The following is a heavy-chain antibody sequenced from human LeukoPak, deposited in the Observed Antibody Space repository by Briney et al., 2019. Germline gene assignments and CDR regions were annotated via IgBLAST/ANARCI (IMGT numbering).Heavy chain of an antibody. CDR1: GFTFSHFW. J-gene: IGHJ4*02. CDR2: IKQDGSEK. CDR3: AQQRGYGSGSLDY. D-gene: IGHD3-10*01. V-gene: IGHV3-7*01. Sequence: GGSLRLSCAASGFTFSHFWMSWVRQAPGKGLEWVANIKQDGSEKYYVDSVKGRFTISRDNAKNSLYLQMNSLRAEDTAVYYCAQQRGYGSGSLDYWGQGTLVTVSS.